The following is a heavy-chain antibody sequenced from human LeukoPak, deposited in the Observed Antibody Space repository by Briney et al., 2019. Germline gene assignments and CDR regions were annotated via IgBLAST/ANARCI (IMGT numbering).Heavy chain of an antibody. CDR2: INPNSGDT. V-gene: IGHV1-2*02. CDR3: ARIITSTWYNEFDC. CDR1: GYTFSDYY. D-gene: IGHD1-14*01. J-gene: IGHJ4*02. Sequence: ASVKVSCKTSGYTFSDYYIHWIRQAPGQGLEWVGWINPNSGDTDYARKFQGRVTVTRDTSISTAYMELGRLRSDDTAVYYCARIITSTWYNEFDCWGQGTLVAVSS.